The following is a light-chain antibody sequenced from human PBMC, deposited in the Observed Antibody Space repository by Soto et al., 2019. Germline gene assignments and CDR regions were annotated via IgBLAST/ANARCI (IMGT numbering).Light chain of an antibody. Sequence: QSVLTQPPSVSGAPGQRVTISCTGSSSNIGAGYDVHWYQQIPGTAPNLLIYGNSNRPSGVPDRFSGSKSGTSASLAITGLHAEDEADYYCQSYDSSLSVFYVFGTGTKLTVL. V-gene: IGLV1-40*01. CDR3: QSYDSSLSVFYV. CDR1: SSNIGAGYD. CDR2: GNS. J-gene: IGLJ1*01.